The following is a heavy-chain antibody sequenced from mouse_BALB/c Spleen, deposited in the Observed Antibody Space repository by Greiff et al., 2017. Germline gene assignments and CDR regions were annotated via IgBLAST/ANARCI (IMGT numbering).Heavy chain of an antibody. Sequence: VQLQQSGPELVKPGASVKISCKASGYSFTGYFMNWVMQSHGKSLEWIGRINPYNGDTFYNQKFKGKATLTVDKSSSTAHMELRSLASEDSAVYYCARGGSTMITAGVAYWGQGTLVTVSA. CDR1: GYSFTGYF. J-gene: IGHJ3*01. CDR2: INPYNGDT. D-gene: IGHD2-4*01. CDR3: ARGGSTMITAGVAY. V-gene: IGHV1-20*02.